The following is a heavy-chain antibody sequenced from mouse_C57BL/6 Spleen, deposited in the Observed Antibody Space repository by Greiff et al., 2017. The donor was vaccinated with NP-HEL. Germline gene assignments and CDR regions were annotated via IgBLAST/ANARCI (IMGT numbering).Heavy chain of an antibody. CDR2: INPSTGGT. D-gene: IGHD1-1*01. CDR1: GYSFTGYY. V-gene: IGHV1-42*01. CDR3: ARRPVVAHWYFDV. Sequence: EVQLQQSGPELVKPGASVKISCKASGYSFTGYYMNWVKQSPEKSLEWIGEINPSTGGTTYNQKFKAKATLTVDKSSSTAYMQLKSLTSEDSAVYYCARRPVVAHWYFDVWGTGTTVTVSS. J-gene: IGHJ1*03.